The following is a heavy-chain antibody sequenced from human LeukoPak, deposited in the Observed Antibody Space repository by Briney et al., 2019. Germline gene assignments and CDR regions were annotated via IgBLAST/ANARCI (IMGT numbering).Heavy chain of an antibody. CDR1: GFTFDDYA. CDR2: ISWNSGSI. CDR3: AKDIGAVAGYAFDI. D-gene: IGHD6-19*01. J-gene: IGHJ3*02. V-gene: IGHV3-9*01. Sequence: GRSLRLSCAASGFTFDDYAMHWVRQAPGKGLEWVSGISWNSGSIGCADSVKGRFTISRDNAKNSLYLQMNSLRAEDTALYYCAKDIGAVAGYAFDIWGQGTMVTVSS.